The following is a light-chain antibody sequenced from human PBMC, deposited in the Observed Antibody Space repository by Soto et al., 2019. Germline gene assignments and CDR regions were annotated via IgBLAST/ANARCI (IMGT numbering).Light chain of an antibody. J-gene: IGKJ2*01. CDR2: DAS. CDR1: QNIDKY. CDR3: QQRAFWPPGA. Sequence: EIVLTQSPATLSLSPGERVTLSCRASQNIDKYLAWYQQRRGQAPRLLIYDASIRTPGVPARFSGSGSGTDFTLTISGLESEDFAVSYCQQRAFWPPGAFGQGTKLEIK. V-gene: IGKV3-11*01.